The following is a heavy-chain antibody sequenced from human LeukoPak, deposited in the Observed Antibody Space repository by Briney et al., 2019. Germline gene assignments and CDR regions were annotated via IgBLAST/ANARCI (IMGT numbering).Heavy chain of an antibody. D-gene: IGHD4-17*01. CDR2: IYYREST. CDR3: AIWDPSTTVTSFDY. Sequence: SETLSLTCPVSGGSVSSYYWSWIRQPPGEGLEWIGYIYYRESTNYHPSLKIRVTISVDTSKNQFSLKLSSVTAADTAVYYCAIWDPSTTVTSFDYWGQGTLVTVAS. V-gene: IGHV4-59*02. CDR1: GGSVSSYY. J-gene: IGHJ4*02.